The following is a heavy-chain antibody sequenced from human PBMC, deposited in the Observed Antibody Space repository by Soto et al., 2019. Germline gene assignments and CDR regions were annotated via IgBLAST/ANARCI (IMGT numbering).Heavy chain of an antibody. CDR3: ARSRDGYNLVPRPEDY. J-gene: IGHJ4*02. CDR1: GFTFSSYG. D-gene: IGHD5-12*01. Sequence: EVQLVESGGGLVKPGGSLRLSCAASGFTFSSYGMNWVRQAPGKGLEWVSSISSSSSYIYYADSVKGRFTISRDNAKNSLYLQMNSLRAEDTAVYYCARSRDGYNLVPRPEDYWGQGTLVTVSS. V-gene: IGHV3-21*01. CDR2: ISSSSSYI.